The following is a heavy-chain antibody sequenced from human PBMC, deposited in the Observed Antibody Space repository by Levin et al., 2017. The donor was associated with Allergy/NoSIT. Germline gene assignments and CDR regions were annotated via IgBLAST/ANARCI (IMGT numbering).Heavy chain of an antibody. CDR2: ISSNGVTT. CDR3: AKEAALGPQPPFWWFDL. V-gene: IGHV3-30*18. Sequence: GGSLRLSCEASGFAFTSWGMHWVRQAPGTGLEWVAVISSNGVTTFYADSVKGRLTISRDNSKNTVYLQIDSLRDGDTAIYYCAKEAALGPQPPFWWFDLWGRGTLVSVSS. J-gene: IGHJ2*01. D-gene: IGHD3-16*01. CDR1: GFAFTSWG.